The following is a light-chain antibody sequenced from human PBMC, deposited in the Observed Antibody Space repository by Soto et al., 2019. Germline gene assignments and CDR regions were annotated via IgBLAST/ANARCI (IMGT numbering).Light chain of an antibody. CDR3: CSYAGGSTYV. J-gene: IGLJ1*01. V-gene: IGLV2-23*02. CDR2: EVS. Sequence: QSALTQPASVSGSPGQSITISCTGTSSDVGSYNLVSWYQQHPGKAPKLMIFEVSKWPSGVSDRFSGSKSGNTASLTISGLQTEDEADYYCCSYAGGSTYVFGAGTKLNVL. CDR1: SSDVGSYNL.